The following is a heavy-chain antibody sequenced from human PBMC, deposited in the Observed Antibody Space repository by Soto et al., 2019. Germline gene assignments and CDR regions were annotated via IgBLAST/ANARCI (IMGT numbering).Heavy chain of an antibody. CDR2: VSNRNGVT. CDR1: CYTFGNFD. CDR3: ARERLNTGWYGFDY. V-gene: IGHV1-18*04. J-gene: IGHJ4*02. D-gene: IGHD6-19*01. Sequence: XSGQVSFKTSCYTFGNFDFSWVRQAPGQGLEWMGWVSNRNGVTNYAENFRDRVTISTDTSTNTVYMELRSLRSDDTAVYFCARERLNTGWYGFDYWGQGTQVTVSS.